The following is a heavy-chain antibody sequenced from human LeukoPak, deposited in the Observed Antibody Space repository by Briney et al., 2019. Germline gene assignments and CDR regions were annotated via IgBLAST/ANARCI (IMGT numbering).Heavy chain of an antibody. V-gene: IGHV4-59*08. Sequence: SETLSLTCTVSGGSISSYYWSWIRQPPGKGLEWIGYIYNSGSTNHNPSLKSRVTISVDTSKNQFSLKLSSVTAADTAVYYYARHSSVPTPYYFDYWGQGTLVTVSS. CDR3: ARHSSVPTPYYFDY. CDR1: GGSISSYY. CDR2: IYNSGST. D-gene: IGHD4-17*01. J-gene: IGHJ4*02.